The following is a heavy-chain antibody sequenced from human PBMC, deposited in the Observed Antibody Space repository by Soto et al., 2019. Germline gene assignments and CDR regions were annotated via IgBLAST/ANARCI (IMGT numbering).Heavy chain of an antibody. V-gene: IGHV3-33*01. CDR1: GFDFSDYD. CDR3: ARRGPYGSGIHGYYYSHMDV. CDR2: IWYDGSNK. Sequence: VQLEESGGGVVRPGGSLRLSCAASGFDFSDYDMHWVRQAPGKGLEWVVIIWYDGSNKYYADSVRGRFNISRDDSKNTVVLQMNRVKVEDAAFYFCARRGPYGSGIHGYYYSHMDVSGQGTTVTVSS. J-gene: IGHJ6*02. D-gene: IGHD3-10*01.